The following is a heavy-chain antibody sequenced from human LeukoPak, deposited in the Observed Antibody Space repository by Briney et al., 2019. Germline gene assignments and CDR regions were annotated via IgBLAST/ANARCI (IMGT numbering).Heavy chain of an antibody. V-gene: IGHV4-34*01. J-gene: IGHJ5*02. Sequence: SETLSLTCAVYGGSFSDYFWSWIRQPPGKGLEWIGEINHSGSTNYNPSLKSRVTISVDTSKNQFSLKLSSVTAADTAVYYCARGGMAGWFGDRWGFRIDPWGQGTLVTVSS. D-gene: IGHD3-10*01. CDR2: INHSGST. CDR3: ARGGMAGWFGDRWGFRIDP. CDR1: GGSFSDYF.